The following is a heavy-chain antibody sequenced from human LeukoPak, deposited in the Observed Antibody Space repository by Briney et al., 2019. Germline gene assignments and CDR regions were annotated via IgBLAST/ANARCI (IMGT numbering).Heavy chain of an antibody. Sequence: SETLSLTCTVSGGSINSYFWTWIRQPAGKGLEWIGRIYTGGSTNYNPSLKSRVTMSVDTSKNQFSLKLNSVTAADTAVYYCARQEGGIVGPYWGQGTLVTVSS. D-gene: IGHD1-26*01. CDR2: IYTGGST. CDR3: ARQEGGIVGPY. CDR1: GGSINSYF. V-gene: IGHV4-4*07. J-gene: IGHJ4*02.